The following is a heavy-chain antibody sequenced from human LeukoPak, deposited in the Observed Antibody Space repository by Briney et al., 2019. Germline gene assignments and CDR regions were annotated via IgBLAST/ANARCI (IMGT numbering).Heavy chain of an antibody. J-gene: IGHJ4*02. CDR3: ARGYCSSTSCFLDY. V-gene: IGHV1-69*05. CDR1: GYTFTSYY. Sequence: ASVKVSCKASGYTFTSYYMHWVRQAPGQGLEWMGGIIPVFGTANYAQRFQGRVTITTDESTSTAYMELTSLRSEDTAVYYCARGYCSSTSCFLDYWGQGTLVTVSS. D-gene: IGHD2-2*01. CDR2: IIPVFGTA.